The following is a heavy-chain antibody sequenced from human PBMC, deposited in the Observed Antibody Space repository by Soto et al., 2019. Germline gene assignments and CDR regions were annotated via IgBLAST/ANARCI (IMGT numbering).Heavy chain of an antibody. Sequence: SETLSLTCTVSGGSISSYYWSWIRQPPGKGLEWIGNIFNSGSTNYNTNYNPSLKSRVTISIDTSDQFSLKLSSVTAADTAVYYCAGGYDFWTGYPTPYFAYWGQGTLVTVSS. CDR2: IFNSGSTNYNT. CDR3: AGGYDFWTGYPTPYFAY. CDR1: GGSISSYY. J-gene: IGHJ4*02. D-gene: IGHD3-3*01. V-gene: IGHV4-59*08.